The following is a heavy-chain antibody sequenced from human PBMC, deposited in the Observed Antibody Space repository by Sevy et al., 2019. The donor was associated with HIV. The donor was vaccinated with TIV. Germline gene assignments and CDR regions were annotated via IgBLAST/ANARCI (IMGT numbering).Heavy chain of an antibody. D-gene: IGHD2-21*01. J-gene: IGHJ1*01. V-gene: IGHV4-34*01. Sequence: SETLSLSCAVSGGSFSGYYWSWIRQTPGKGLEWIGEINDGVSGNANYNPSLNSRVTISSDTSKSQISLKLSSVTAADTAVSFCARRRRGSGSAAYYNPPYLFEFWGQGTLVTVSS. CDR2: INDGVSGNA. CDR1: GGSFSGYY. CDR3: ARRRRGSGSAAYYNPPYLFEF.